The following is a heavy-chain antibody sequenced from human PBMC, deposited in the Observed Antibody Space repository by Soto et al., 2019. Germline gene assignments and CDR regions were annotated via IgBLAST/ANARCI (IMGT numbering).Heavy chain of an antibody. CDR3: ASGGSYYYDSSGSAFDI. CDR2: ISAYNGNT. J-gene: IGHJ3*02. Sequence: ASVKVSCKASGYTFTSYGISWVRQAPGQGLEWIGWISAYNGNTNYAQKLQGRVTMTTDTSTSTAYMELRSLRSDDTAVYYCASGGSYYYDSSGSAFDIWGQGTMVT. V-gene: IGHV1-18*01. CDR1: GYTFTSYG. D-gene: IGHD3-22*01.